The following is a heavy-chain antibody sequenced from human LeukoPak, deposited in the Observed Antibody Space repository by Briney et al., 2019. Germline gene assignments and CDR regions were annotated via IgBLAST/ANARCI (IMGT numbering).Heavy chain of an antibody. V-gene: IGHV3-30*04. D-gene: IGHD6-6*01. CDR2: ISYDGSNK. Sequence: PGRSLRLSCAASGFTFSSYAMHWVRQAPGKGLEWVAVISYDGSNKYYADSVKGRFTISRDNSKNTLYLQMNSLRAEDTAVYYRARVGPWGSSSSGNYGMDVWGQGTTVTVSS. J-gene: IGHJ6*02. CDR3: ARVGPWGSSSSGNYGMDV. CDR1: GFTFSSYA.